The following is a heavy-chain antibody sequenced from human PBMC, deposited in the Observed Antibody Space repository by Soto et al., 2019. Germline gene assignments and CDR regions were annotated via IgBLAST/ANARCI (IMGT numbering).Heavy chain of an antibody. D-gene: IGHD2-2*01. Sequence: GGSLRLSCAASGFTFSSYAMSWVRQAPGKGLEWVSAISGSGGSIYYADSVKGWFTISRDNSKNTLYLQMNSLRAEDTAVYYCAKDWGPVVPAAFDYWGQGTLVTVSS. V-gene: IGHV3-23*01. CDR2: ISGSGGSI. J-gene: IGHJ4*02. CDR1: GFTFSSYA. CDR3: AKDWGPVVPAAFDY.